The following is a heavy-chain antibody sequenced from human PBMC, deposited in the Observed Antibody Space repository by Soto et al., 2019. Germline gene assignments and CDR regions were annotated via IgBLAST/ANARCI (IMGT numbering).Heavy chain of an antibody. CDR1: GITVSNVW. J-gene: IGHJ4*01. CDR2: IKSKADGSTE. D-gene: IGHD3-16*01. Sequence: LRLSCAASGITVSNVWMTWIRQAPGKGLEWVGRIKSKADGSTEEYGTPVKDRFIISRDDSKNTVDLQMHALRTEDTAFYCCVTPRPGSHGYSFWGHGALVTVSS. V-gene: IGHV3-15*01. CDR3: VTPRPGSHGYSF.